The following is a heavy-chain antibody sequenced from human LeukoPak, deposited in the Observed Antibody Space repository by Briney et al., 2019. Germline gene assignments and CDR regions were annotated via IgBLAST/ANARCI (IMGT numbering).Heavy chain of an antibody. Sequence: PSETLSLTCTVSVGSISTYYWSWIRQSAGKGLEWIGRIYSSENSNYNPSLKSRVTMSLDTTKNQISLKLTSVTAADTAVYYCARSGYTVGSSYYYYGKDVWGQGTTVTVSS. J-gene: IGHJ6*02. V-gene: IGHV4-4*07. CDR1: VGSISTYY. CDR2: IYSSENS. D-gene: IGHD4-23*01. CDR3: ARSGYTVGSSYYYYGKDV.